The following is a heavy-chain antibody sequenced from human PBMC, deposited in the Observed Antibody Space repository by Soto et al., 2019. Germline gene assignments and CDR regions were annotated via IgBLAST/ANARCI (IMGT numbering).Heavy chain of an antibody. Sequence: SQTLSLPCDISGDSVSSNSAAWNWIRQSPSRGLEWLGRTYYRSKWYNDYAVSVKSRITINPDTSKNQFSLQLNSVTPEDTAVYYCAKASIAVAGYYFDYWGQGTLVTVSS. J-gene: IGHJ4*02. CDR1: GDSVSSNSAA. CDR3: AKASIAVAGYYFDY. D-gene: IGHD6-19*01. CDR2: TYYRSKWYN. V-gene: IGHV6-1*01.